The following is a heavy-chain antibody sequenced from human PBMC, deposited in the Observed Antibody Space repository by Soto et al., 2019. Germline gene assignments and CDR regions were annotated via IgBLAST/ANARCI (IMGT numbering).Heavy chain of an antibody. CDR3: ARPFSPKYSSGWRYYFDY. Sequence: PGESLKISCKGSGYSFTSYWIGWVRQMPGKGLEWMGIIYPGDSDTRYSPSFQGQVTISADKSISTAYLQWSSLKASDTAMYYCARPFSPKYSSGWRYYFDYWGQGTLVTVSS. V-gene: IGHV5-51*01. J-gene: IGHJ4*02. CDR1: GYSFTSYW. CDR2: IYPGDSDT. D-gene: IGHD6-19*01.